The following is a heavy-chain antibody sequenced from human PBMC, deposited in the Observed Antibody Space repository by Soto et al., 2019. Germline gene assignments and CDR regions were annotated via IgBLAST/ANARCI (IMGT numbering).Heavy chain of an antibody. Sequence: SVKVSCKASGGTFSSYAISWVRQAPGQGLEWMGGIIPIFGTANYAQKFQGRVTITADESTSTAYMELSSLRSEDTAVYYCARGGGYDRPKTYYYGMDVSGQGTTVTVSS. D-gene: IGHD5-12*01. CDR3: ARGGGYDRPKTYYYGMDV. V-gene: IGHV1-69*13. J-gene: IGHJ6*02. CDR1: GGTFSSYA. CDR2: IIPIFGTA.